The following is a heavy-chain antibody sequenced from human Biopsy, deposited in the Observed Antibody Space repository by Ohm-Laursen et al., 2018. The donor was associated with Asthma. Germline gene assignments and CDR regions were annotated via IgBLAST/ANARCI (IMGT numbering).Heavy chain of an antibody. Sequence: ASVKVACHIYGYSLTDLSMHWVRQAPGQGLEWMGGHDHEEGGTVNARRSQGRVTMTEDTSTDTAYMELSSLSSDDTAVYYCASDFPKDYVRYNFQFWGQGTLVTVSS. D-gene: IGHD4-17*01. CDR1: GYSLTDLS. J-gene: IGHJ4*02. CDR3: ASDFPKDYVRYNFQF. CDR2: HDHEEGGT. V-gene: IGHV1-24*01.